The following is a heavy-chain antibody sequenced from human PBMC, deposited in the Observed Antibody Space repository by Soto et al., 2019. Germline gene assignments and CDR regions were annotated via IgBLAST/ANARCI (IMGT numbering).Heavy chain of an antibody. J-gene: IGHJ4*02. CDR3: AKGLINGRWYAED. D-gene: IGHD6-13*01. Sequence: EVHLLESGGGLVHPGESLRLSCGASGFTFSSCVMTWVRQAPGKGLEWVSCITGSGTGAYYADSVKGRFTISRDNSKNMVYLQMNNLRAEDTGVYYFAKGLINGRWYAEDWGQGTLVTVSS. CDR2: ITGSGTGA. V-gene: IGHV3-23*01. CDR1: GFTFSSCV.